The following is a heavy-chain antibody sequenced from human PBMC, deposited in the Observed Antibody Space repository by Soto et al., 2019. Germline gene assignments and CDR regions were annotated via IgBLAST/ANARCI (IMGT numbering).Heavy chain of an antibody. CDR2: IDTNGDT. J-gene: IGHJ5*02. CDR3: AIGSVYYCSTVKCGFFVYH. Sequence: QVQLQQSGTGLLKPSQTLSLACGVSGDSLKRGFYHWSWIRQTPGKGLQLIGYIDTNGDTHYDLSLRNRLNMSIVTTASRFSLILTSVTVADASVYYCAIGSVYYCSTVKCGFFVYHWGHGALVIVSS. D-gene: IGHD3-10*01. CDR1: GDSLKRGFYH. V-gene: IGHV4-30-4*01.